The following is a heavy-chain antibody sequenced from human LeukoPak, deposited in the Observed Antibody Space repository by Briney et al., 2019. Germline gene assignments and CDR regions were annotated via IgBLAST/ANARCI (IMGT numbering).Heavy chain of an antibody. J-gene: IGHJ4*02. D-gene: IGHD3-9*01. CDR3: ARLNYDILTGYPRYYFDY. V-gene: IGHV4-39*07. CDR1: GGSISSSSYY. Sequence: SETLSLTCTVSGGSISSSSYYWGWIRQPPGKGLEWIGSIYYSGSTYYNPSLKSRVTISVDTSKNQFSLKLSSVTAADTAVYYCARLNYDILTGYPRYYFDYWGQGTLVTVSS. CDR2: IYYSGST.